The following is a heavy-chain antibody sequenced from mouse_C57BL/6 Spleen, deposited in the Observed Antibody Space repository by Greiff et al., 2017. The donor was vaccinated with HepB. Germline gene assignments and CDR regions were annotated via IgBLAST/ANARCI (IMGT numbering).Heavy chain of an antibody. CDR2: ISDGGSYT. J-gene: IGHJ2*01. D-gene: IGHD4-1*01. Sequence: EVMLVESGGGLVKPGGSLKLSCAASGFTFSSYAMSWVRQTPEKRLEWVATISDGGSYTYYPDNVKGRFTISRDNAKNNLYLQMSHLKSEDTAMYYCARVTGTDYFDYWGQGTTLTVSS. CDR1: GFTFSSYA. V-gene: IGHV5-4*03. CDR3: ARVTGTDYFDY.